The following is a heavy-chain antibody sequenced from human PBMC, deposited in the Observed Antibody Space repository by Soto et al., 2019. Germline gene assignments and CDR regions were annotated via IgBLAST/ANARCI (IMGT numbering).Heavy chain of an antibody. CDR1: GGSISTNTNY. D-gene: IGHD4-17*01. CDR2: IYYGGST. V-gene: IGHV4-39*02. Sequence: SETLSLTCTVSGGSISTNTNYWVWIRQPQGEGLEWIGSIYYGGSTYYNPSLKSRVTISVDTYTNQFYLKLRSLNAADTDVYSCARDYGVRGPYYYSMDVWGQGTTVT. J-gene: IGHJ6*02. CDR3: ARDYGVRGPYYYSMDV.